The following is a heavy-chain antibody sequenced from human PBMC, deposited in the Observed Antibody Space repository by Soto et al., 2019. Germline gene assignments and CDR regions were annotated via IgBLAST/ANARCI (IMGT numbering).Heavy chain of an antibody. J-gene: IGHJ5*02. V-gene: IGHV4-4*07. Sequence: SETLSLTCPVSGSSISGFDWSWIRKSAGKGLEWIGRIYATGTTDYNPSLKSRVMMSVDTSKKQFSLKLRSVTAADTAVYYCVRDGTKTLRDWFDPWGQGISVTVSS. CDR2: IYATGTT. CDR1: GSSISGFD. CDR3: VRDGTKTLRDWFDP. D-gene: IGHD1-1*01.